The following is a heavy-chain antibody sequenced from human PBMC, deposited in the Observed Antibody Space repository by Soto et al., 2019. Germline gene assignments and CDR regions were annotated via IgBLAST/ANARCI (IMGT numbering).Heavy chain of an antibody. CDR1: GGTFSSYT. Sequence: QVQLVQSGPEVKKPGSSVRVSCTASGGTFSSYTINWVRQVPGQGPEWMGRSIPMLGMSNYAQKFQGRVIMISDQSTKTGYMELSRLRSEDTAIFFCATNYRSGSPPFDYWGQETLATVSS. J-gene: IGHJ4*02. CDR3: ATNYRSGSPPFDY. CDR2: SIPMLGMS. D-gene: IGHD3-10*01. V-gene: IGHV1-69*02.